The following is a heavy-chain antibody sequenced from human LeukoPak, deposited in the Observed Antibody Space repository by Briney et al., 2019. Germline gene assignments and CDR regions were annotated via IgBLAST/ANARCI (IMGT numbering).Heavy chain of an antibody. V-gene: IGHV1-18*01. Sequence: ASVKVSCKASGYTFTSYGISWVRQAPGQGLEWMGWISAYNGNTNYAQKLQGRVTMTTDTSTSTAYMELRSLRPDDTAVYYCATPGDYYDSSGYYYFQHWGQDTLVTVSS. CDR2: ISAYNGNT. CDR1: GYTFTSYG. J-gene: IGHJ1*01. CDR3: ATPGDYYDSSGYYYFQH. D-gene: IGHD3-22*01.